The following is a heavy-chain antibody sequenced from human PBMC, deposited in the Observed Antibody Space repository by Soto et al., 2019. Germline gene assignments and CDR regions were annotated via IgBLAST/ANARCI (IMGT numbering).Heavy chain of an antibody. CDR2: IYYSGST. D-gene: IGHD3-10*01. Sequence: SETLSLSCTVSGGSISGGGYYWSWIRQHPGKGLEWIGYIYYSGSTYYNPSLKSRVTISVDTSKNQFSLKLSSVTAADTAVYYCARDQDYGSGSYGIDYWGQGTLVTVSS. V-gene: IGHV4-31*03. CDR1: GGSISGGGYY. J-gene: IGHJ4*02. CDR3: ARDQDYGSGSYGIDY.